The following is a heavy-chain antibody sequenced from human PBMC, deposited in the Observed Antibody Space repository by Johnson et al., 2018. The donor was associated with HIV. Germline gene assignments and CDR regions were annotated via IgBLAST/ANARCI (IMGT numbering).Heavy chain of an antibody. CDR2: IYSGGST. J-gene: IGHJ3*02. CDR3: ARDRGLDAFDI. D-gene: IGHD3-10*01. V-gene: IGHV3-66*01. Sequence: VQLVESGGGLVQSGGSLRLACVASGFIVGTKYMSWVRQAPGKGLEWVSVIYSGGSTYYAESVKGRFTISRDNSKNTVYLQMNSLRVEDTAVYYCARDRGLDAFDIWGQGTMVTVSS. CDR1: GFIVGTKY.